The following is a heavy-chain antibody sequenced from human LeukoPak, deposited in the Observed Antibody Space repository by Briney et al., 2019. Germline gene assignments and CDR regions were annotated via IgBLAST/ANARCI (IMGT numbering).Heavy chain of an antibody. D-gene: IGHD3-10*01. CDR2: ISGSGGST. CDR1: GFTFSSYA. Sequence: GGSLRLSCAASGFTFSSYAMSWVRQAPGKGLEWVSAISGSGGSTYYADSVEGRFTISRDNSKNTLYQQMNSLRAEDTAVYYCAKDRGYLNWNWFDPRGQGTLVTVSS. CDR3: AKDRGYLNWNWFDP. J-gene: IGHJ5*02. V-gene: IGHV3-23*01.